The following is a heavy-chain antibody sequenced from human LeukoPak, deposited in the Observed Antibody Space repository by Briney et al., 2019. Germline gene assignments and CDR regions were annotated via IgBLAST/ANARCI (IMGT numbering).Heavy chain of an antibody. CDR1: GYTFTGYY. J-gene: IGHJ4*02. Sequence: ASVKVSCKASGYTFTGYYLHWVRQAPGQGLEWMGWINPSGGTNYAQKFQGRVTMTRDTSISTAYMELSRLRSDDTAVYYCARDKGLYSGYDGYPDYWGQGTLVTVSS. CDR2: INPSGGT. D-gene: IGHD5-12*01. CDR3: ARDKGLYSGYDGYPDY. V-gene: IGHV1-2*02.